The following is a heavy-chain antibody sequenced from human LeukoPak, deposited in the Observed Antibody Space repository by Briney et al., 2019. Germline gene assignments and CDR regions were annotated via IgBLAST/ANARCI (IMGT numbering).Heavy chain of an antibody. J-gene: IGHJ5*02. CDR2: IIPILGIA. Sequence: SVKVSCKASGGTFSSYAISWVRQAPGQGLEWMGRIIPILGIANYAQKFQGRVTITADKSTSTAYMELSSLRSEDTAVYYCARTGYCTNGVCFNWFDPWGQGTLVTASS. V-gene: IGHV1-69*04. CDR1: GGTFSSYA. D-gene: IGHD2-8*01. CDR3: ARTGYCTNGVCFNWFDP.